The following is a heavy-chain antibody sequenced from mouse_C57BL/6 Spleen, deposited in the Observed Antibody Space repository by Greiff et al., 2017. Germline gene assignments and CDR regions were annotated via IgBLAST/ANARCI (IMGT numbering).Heavy chain of an antibody. Sequence: DVQLVESGPGLVKPSQSLSLTCSVTGYSITSGYYWNWIRQFPGNKLEWMGYISYDGSNNYNPSLKNRISITRDTSKNQFFLKLNSVTTEDTATYYCARGGSYSSGSFDYWGQGTTLTVSS. J-gene: IGHJ2*01. CDR3: ARGGSYSSGSFDY. CDR1: GYSITSGYY. D-gene: IGHD3-2*02. V-gene: IGHV3-6*01. CDR2: ISYDGSN.